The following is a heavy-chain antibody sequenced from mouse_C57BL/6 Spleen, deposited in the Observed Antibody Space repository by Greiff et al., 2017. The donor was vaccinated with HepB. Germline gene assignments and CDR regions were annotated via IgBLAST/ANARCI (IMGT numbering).Heavy chain of an antibody. Sequence: VKLVESGAELVKPGASVKISCKASGYAFSSYWMNWVKQRPGKGLEWIGQIYPGDGDTNYNGKFKGKATLTADKSSSTAYMQLSSLTSEDSAVYFCARSGGYDRYFDVWGTGTTVTVSS. J-gene: IGHJ1*03. CDR1: GYAFSSYW. CDR3: ARSGGYDRYFDV. CDR2: IYPGDGDT. V-gene: IGHV1-80*01. D-gene: IGHD2-2*01.